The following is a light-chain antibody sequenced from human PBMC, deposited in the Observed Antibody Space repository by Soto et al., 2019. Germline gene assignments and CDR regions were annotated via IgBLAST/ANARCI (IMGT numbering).Light chain of an antibody. CDR2: GAS. V-gene: IGKV3-15*01. J-gene: IGKJ1*01. CDR3: QQYSNWPRT. CDR1: QSISNN. Sequence: DIVMTQSPATLSVSPGERATLSCRAGQSISNNLAWYQQKPGQAPRLLIYGASTRATGIPARFTGSGSGTEFTLTISSLQSEDFAVYYCQQYSNWPRTFGQGTKV.